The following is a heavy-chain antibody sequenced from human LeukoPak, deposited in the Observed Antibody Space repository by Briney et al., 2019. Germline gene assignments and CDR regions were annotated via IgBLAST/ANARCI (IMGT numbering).Heavy chain of an antibody. V-gene: IGHV3-30-3*01. CDR2: ISYDGSNK. J-gene: IGHJ4*02. CDR1: GFSFNNAW. CDR3: ARDGGYSYGYGDY. D-gene: IGHD5-18*01. Sequence: GGSLRLSCVVSGFSFNNAWMSWVRQPPGKGLEWVAVISYDGSNKYYADSVKGRFTISRDNSKNTLYLQMNSLRAEDTAVYYCARDGGYSYGYGDYWGQGTLVTVSS.